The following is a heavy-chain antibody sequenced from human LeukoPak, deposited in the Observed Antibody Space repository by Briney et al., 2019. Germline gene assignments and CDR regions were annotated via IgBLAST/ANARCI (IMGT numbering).Heavy chain of an antibody. J-gene: IGHJ3*02. CDR3: ARIPYSSSSGPFDI. CDR2: ISSSSNFI. Sequence: GGSLRLSCAASGSAFSTSGMNWVRQAPGKVLEWVSYISSSSNFIFYGDSMRGRFTISRDNARNSLYLQMNNLRAEDTAIYYCARIPYSSSSGPFDIWGQGTMVTVSS. D-gene: IGHD2-2*01. V-gene: IGHV3-21*01. CDR1: GSAFSTSG.